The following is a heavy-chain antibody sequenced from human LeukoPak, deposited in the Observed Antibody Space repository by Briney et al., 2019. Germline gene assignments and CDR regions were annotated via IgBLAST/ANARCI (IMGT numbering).Heavy chain of an antibody. D-gene: IGHD1-26*01. V-gene: IGHV4-34*01. CDR1: GGSFSGYY. CDR3: ARGRVGAIDY. J-gene: IGHJ4*02. Sequence: SETLSHTCAVYGGSFSGYYWSWIRQPPGKGLEWIGEINHSGSTNYNPSLKSRVTISVDTSKNQFSLKLSSVTAADTAVYYCARGRVGAIDYWGQGTLVTVSS. CDR2: INHSGST.